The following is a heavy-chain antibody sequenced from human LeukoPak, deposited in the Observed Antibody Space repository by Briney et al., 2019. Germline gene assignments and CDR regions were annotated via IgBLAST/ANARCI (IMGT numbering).Heavy chain of an antibody. CDR3: ARIGYSSSSFDY. V-gene: IGHV3-7*01. Sequence: GGSLRLSCGASGFIFSHYWMSWVRQAPGKGLEWVANIKQDGSVKYYVDSLKGRFTISRDNARNSVYLQMNSLRAEDTAVYYCARIGYSSSSFDYWGQETLVTVSS. D-gene: IGHD6-6*01. CDR2: IKQDGSVK. J-gene: IGHJ4*02. CDR1: GFIFSHYW.